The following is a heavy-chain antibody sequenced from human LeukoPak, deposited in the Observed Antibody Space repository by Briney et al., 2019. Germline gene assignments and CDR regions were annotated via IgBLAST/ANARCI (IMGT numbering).Heavy chain of an antibody. Sequence: GGSLRLSCAASGFTFSSYAMSWVRQAPGKGLEWVSAISGSGGSTYYADSVKGRFTISRDNSKNTLYLQMNSLRAEDTAVYYCANSPSTVLMVYATHYYYYMDVWGKGTTVTVSS. CDR2: ISGSGGST. D-gene: IGHD2-8*01. CDR1: GFTFSSYA. J-gene: IGHJ6*03. CDR3: ANSPSTVLMVYATHYYYYMDV. V-gene: IGHV3-23*01.